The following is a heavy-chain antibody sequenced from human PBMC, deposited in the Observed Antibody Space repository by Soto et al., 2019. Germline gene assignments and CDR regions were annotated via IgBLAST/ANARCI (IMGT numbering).Heavy chain of an antibody. CDR3: AKGSSSWPYYYYYGMDV. J-gene: IGHJ6*02. CDR2: ISGSGGST. V-gene: IGHV3-23*01. Sequence: PGGSLRLSCAASGFTFSSYAMSWVRQAPGKGLEWVSAISGSGGSTYYADSVKGRFTISRGNSKNTLYLQMNSLRAEDTAVYYCAKGSSSWPYYYYYGMDVWGQGTTVTVSS. CDR1: GFTFSSYA. D-gene: IGHD6-13*01.